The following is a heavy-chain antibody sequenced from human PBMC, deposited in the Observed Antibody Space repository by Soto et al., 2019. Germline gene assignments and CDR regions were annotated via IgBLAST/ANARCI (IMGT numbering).Heavy chain of an antibody. V-gene: IGHV3-23*01. CDR1: GFTFSSYA. CDR2: ISGSGGST. CDR3: AKDEGMGATVTTDYFDY. Sequence: GGSLRLSCAASGFTFSSYAMSWVRQAPGKGLEWVSAISGSGGSTYYADSVKGRFTISRDNSKNTLYLQMNSLRAEDTAVYYCAKDEGMGATVTTDYFDYWGQGTLVTVSS. D-gene: IGHD4-4*01. J-gene: IGHJ4*02.